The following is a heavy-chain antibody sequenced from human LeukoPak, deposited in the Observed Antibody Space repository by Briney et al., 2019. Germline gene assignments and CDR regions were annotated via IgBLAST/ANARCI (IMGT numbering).Heavy chain of an antibody. CDR2: FDPEDGET. D-gene: IGHD5-12*01. CDR1: GYTLTELS. J-gene: IGHJ4*02. V-gene: IGHV1-24*01. CDR3: ATGGTYSGYDLGFADY. Sequence: ASVKVSCKVSGYTLTELSMHWVRQAPGKGLEWMGGFDPEDGETIYAQKFQGRVTMTEDTSTDTAYMELSSLRSEDTAVYYCATGGTYSGYDLGFADYWGQGTLVTVSS.